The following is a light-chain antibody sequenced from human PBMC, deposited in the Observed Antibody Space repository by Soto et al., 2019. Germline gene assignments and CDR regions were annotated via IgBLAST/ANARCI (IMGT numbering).Light chain of an antibody. CDR2: KAS. CDR1: QSISTW. V-gene: IGKV1-5*03. CDR3: QQYNDYSGIT. J-gene: IGKJ5*01. Sequence: DIQMTQSPSTLSASVLDRVTITCLASQSISTWLAWYQQKPGKAPKLLIYKASSLESGVPSRFSGSGSGTEFTLTISSLQPDDFATYYCQQYNDYSGITFGQGTRLEIK.